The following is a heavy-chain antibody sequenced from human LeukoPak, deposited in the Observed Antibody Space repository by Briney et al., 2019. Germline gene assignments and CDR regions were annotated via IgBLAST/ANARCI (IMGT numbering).Heavy chain of an antibody. CDR3: ARDRSQEFDP. CDR2: ISSDETNK. Sequence: AGGSLRLSCAASRFTFRNYAMHWVRQAPGKGLEWLAVISSDETNKDYADSVKGRFSISRDNSKNTLYLQMNRLRADDTAVYYCARDRSQEFDPWGQGTLVTVSS. V-gene: IGHV3-30*04. D-gene: IGHD3-10*01. CDR1: RFTFRNYA. J-gene: IGHJ5*02.